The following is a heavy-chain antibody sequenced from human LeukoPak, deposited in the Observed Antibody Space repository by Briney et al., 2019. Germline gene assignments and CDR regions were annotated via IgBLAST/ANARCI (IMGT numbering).Heavy chain of an antibody. CDR2: ISYDGSNK. J-gene: IGHJ4*02. CDR1: GFTFSSYA. Sequence: GGSLRLSCAASGFTFSSYAMHWVRQAPGKGLEWVAVISYDGSNKYYADSVKGRFTISRDNTKNTLYLQMNSLRAEDTAVYYCANGSRGDYWGQGTLVTVSS. V-gene: IGHV3-30-3*01. CDR3: ANGSRGDY. D-gene: IGHD2-15*01.